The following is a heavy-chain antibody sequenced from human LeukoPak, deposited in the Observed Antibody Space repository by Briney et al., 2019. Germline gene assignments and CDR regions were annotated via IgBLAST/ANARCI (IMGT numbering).Heavy chain of an antibody. CDR2: IKQDGSEK. J-gene: IGHJ5*02. D-gene: IGHD6-19*01. CDR1: GFTFSSYW. CDR3: AREGGSGWNWFDP. V-gene: IGHV3-7*01. Sequence: GGSLRLSCAASGFTFSSYWMSWVRQAPGKGLGWVANIKQDGSEKYYVDSVKGRFTISRDNAKNSLSLQMNSLRAEDTAVYYCAREGGSGWNWFDPWGQGTAVTVSS.